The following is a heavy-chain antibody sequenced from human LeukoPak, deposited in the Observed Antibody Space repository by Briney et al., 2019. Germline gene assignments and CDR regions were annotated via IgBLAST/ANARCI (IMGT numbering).Heavy chain of an antibody. Sequence: ASVKVSCETSGYIFNNYGVSWVRQAPGQGLEWLGCIITYNGHTDYVDKLQGRFTITTDKSTSTVYMELRSLTSDDTAVYYCARGSGEFDYWGQGALVTVSS. J-gene: IGHJ4*02. D-gene: IGHD2-21*01. CDR1: GYIFNNYG. V-gene: IGHV1-18*01. CDR3: ARGSGEFDY. CDR2: IITYNGHT.